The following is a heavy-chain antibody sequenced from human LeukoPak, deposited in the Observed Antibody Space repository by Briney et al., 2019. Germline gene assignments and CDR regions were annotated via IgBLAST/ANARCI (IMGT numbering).Heavy chain of an antibody. CDR2: ISYDGRNE. D-gene: IGHD3-22*01. J-gene: IGHJ4*02. Sequence: GRSLRLSCAASGITFSSYAMHWVRQAPGKGLEWVAVISYDGRNEYYADSVKGRFTISRDNSKNTLDLQMNSLRAEDTAVYHCAKDGYDSSGAYIDNWGQGILVTVSS. CDR3: AKDGYDSSGAYIDN. CDR1: GITFSSYA. V-gene: IGHV3-30*18.